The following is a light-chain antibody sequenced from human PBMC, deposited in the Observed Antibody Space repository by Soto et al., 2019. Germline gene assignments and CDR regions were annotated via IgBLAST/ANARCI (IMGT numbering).Light chain of an antibody. J-gene: IGKJ1*01. Sequence: DIQLTQSPSTLSASVGDSVTITCRASQNISTSLAWYQHKPGKAPKLLMFDVSNLESGVPSRFSDSGSGTEFTLTISSLHSDDFATYYCQQYDYSRTFGQGTKVDIK. CDR3: QQYDYSRT. CDR2: DVS. V-gene: IGKV1-5*01. CDR1: QNISTS.